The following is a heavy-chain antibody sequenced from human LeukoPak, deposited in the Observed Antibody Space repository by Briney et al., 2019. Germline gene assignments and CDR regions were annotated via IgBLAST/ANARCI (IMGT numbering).Heavy chain of an antibody. Sequence: PGGSLRLSCAASGVTFSSYAMSWVRQAPGKGREWVSAISGSGGSTYYADSVKGRFTISRDNSKNTLYLQMNSLRVEDTAFYYCARDLAYSRLDYWGQGMLVTVSS. V-gene: IGHV3-23*01. J-gene: IGHJ4*02. CDR3: ARDLAYSRLDY. CDR2: ISGSGGST. D-gene: IGHD5-18*01. CDR1: GVTFSSYA.